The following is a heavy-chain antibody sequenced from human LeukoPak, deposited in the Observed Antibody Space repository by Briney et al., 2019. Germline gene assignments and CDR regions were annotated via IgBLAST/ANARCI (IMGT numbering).Heavy chain of an antibody. Sequence: PGRSLRLSCAASGFTFSSYAMHWVRQAPGKGLEWLAVISYDGSNKYYADSVKGRFTISRDNSKNTLYLQMNSLRAEDTAVYYCARERDYYDSIALDYWGQGTLVTVSS. CDR1: GFTFSSYA. CDR3: ARERDYYDSIALDY. V-gene: IGHV3-30*04. CDR2: ISYDGSNK. J-gene: IGHJ4*02. D-gene: IGHD3-22*01.